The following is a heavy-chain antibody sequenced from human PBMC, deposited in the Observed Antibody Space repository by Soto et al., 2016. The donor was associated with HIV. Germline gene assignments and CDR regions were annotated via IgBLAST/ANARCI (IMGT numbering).Heavy chain of an antibody. Sequence: QVQLQESGPGLVKPSQTLSLTCTVSGGSITTGGYYWTWIRQLPSKGLEWIGYIYYTGTTSYNPSLRSRLTILVDTSKNQFSLKLNSVTAADTAVYFCARADYGXSILPYWYFDLWGLAPWSLS. V-gene: IGHV4-31*03. CDR2: IYYTGTT. CDR3: ARADYGXSILPYWYFDL. J-gene: IGHJ2*01. CDR1: GGSITTGGYY. D-gene: IGHD4-17*01.